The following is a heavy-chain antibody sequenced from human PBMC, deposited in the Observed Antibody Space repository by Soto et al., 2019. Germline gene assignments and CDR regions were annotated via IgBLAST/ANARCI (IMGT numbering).Heavy chain of an antibody. Sequence: SETLSLTCTVSGGSVSSGSYYWSWIRQPPGKGLEWIGYIYYSGSTNYNPSLKSRVTISVDTSKNQFSLKLSSVTAADTAVYYCARVTWDVVVPAAMDWFDPWGQGTLVTVSS. CDR1: GGSVSSGSYY. J-gene: IGHJ5*02. D-gene: IGHD2-2*01. CDR2: IYYSGST. CDR3: ARVTWDVVVPAAMDWFDP. V-gene: IGHV4-61*01.